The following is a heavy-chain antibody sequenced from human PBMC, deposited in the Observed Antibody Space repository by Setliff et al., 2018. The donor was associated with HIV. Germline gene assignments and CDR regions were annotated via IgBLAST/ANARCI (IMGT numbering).Heavy chain of an antibody. D-gene: IGHD2-21*01. CDR3: ARGPPRAYDYHYFMDV. V-gene: IGHV3-20*04. CDR2: INWNGGEK. CDR1: GFTFDDYG. J-gene: IGHJ6*03. Sequence: PVGSLRLSCVASGFTFDDYGMNWVRQAPGKGLEWVSGINWNGGEKGYADSVKGRFTISRDNAKTSLYLQMNSLRAEDTALYYCARGPPRAYDYHYFMDVWGKGTTVTVSS.